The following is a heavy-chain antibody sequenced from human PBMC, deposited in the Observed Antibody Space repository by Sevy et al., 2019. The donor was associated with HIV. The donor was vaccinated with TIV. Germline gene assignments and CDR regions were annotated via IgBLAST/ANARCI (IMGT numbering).Heavy chain of an antibody. V-gene: IGHV3-7*01. J-gene: IGHJ5*02. D-gene: IGHD2-15*01. CDR3: ARALAAAASS. CDR1: GFTFSAYW. CDR2: INQGGSEK. Sequence: GGSLRLSCAASGFTFSAYWMHWVRQAPGKGLEWVANINQGGSEKYYVDSVKGRFTISRDNAKNSLFLQMNSLRAEDTAVYYCARALAAAASSWGQGALVTVS.